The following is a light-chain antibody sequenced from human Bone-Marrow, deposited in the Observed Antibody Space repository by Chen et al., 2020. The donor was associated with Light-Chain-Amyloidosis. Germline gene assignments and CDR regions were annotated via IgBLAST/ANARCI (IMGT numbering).Light chain of an antibody. Sequence: EVVMTQSPATLSVSPVDTAIISSRASQSISRNLAWYHQKPCHPPRLLIFRTPNRATSIPDRFNGTGSQTVFTLTISSLRSEDFAVYFCQNYDGWPPHNFGQGTKLEI. CDR2: RTP. CDR1: QSISRN. V-gene: IGKV3-15*01. CDR3: QNYDGWPPHN. J-gene: IGKJ2*01.